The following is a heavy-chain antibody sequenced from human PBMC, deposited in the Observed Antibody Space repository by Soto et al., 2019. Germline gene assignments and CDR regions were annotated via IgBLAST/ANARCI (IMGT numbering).Heavy chain of an antibody. CDR3: ARSDGSRSYWGY. CDR2: IYSGGNT. Sequence: EVQLVESGGGLIQPGGSLRLSCAASGFTVSSNYMAWVRQPPGKGLEWVSTIYSGGNTYYADSVKGRFIISRDNSTNTLYLQMNSLRAEDTAVYYCARSDGSRSYWGYWGQGTLVTVSS. CDR1: GFTVSSNY. J-gene: IGHJ4*02. V-gene: IGHV3-53*01. D-gene: IGHD3-10*01.